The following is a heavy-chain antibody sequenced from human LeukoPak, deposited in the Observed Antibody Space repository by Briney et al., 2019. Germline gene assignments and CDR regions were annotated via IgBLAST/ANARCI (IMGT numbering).Heavy chain of an antibody. J-gene: IGHJ4*02. CDR3: AKDGNYYGSRSYPPADN. Sequence: GRSLRLSCAASGFAFSSYDMHWVRQAPGKGLEWVAVISYDGSNKYYADSVKGRFTISRDNSKNTLYLQMNSLRGEDTAVYYCAKDGNYYGSRSYPPADNWGQGTLVTVSS. CDR1: GFAFSSYD. CDR2: ISYDGSNK. D-gene: IGHD3-10*01. V-gene: IGHV3-30*18.